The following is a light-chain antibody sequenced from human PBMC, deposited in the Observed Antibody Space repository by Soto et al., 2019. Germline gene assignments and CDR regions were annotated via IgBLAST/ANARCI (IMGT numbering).Light chain of an antibody. J-gene: IGLJ1*01. Sequence: QSVLTQPASVSGSPGQSITISCTGSSNDVGRYNQVSWYQQHPGKAPKVMIYEGSQWPSGVSNRFSGSKSGNTASLTISGLQAEDEADYYCCSYVGSTTYVFGTGTKVTVL. CDR2: EGS. CDR1: SNDVGRYNQ. V-gene: IGLV2-23*01. CDR3: CSYVGSTTYV.